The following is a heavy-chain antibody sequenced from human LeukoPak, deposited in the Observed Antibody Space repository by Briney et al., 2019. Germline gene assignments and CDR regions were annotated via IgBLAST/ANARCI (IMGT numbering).Heavy chain of an antibody. CDR1: GYTLTELS. D-gene: IGHD3-9*01. J-gene: IGHJ3*01. V-gene: IGHV1-24*01. CDR3: AIVNTIFSLSAFDV. Sequence: ASVKVSCKVSGYTLTELSMHWVRQAPGKGLEWMGGFDPEDGETIYAQKFQGRVTMTEDTSTDTAYMELSSLRSEDTAVYYCAIVNTIFSLSAFDVWGQGTMVTVSS. CDR2: FDPEDGET.